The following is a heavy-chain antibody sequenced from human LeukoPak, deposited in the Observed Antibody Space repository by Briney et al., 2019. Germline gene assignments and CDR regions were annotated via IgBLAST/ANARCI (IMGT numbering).Heavy chain of an antibody. Sequence: SETLSLTCTVSGGSISSYCWSWIRQPPGKGLEWIGYIYTSGSTNYNPSLKSRVTISIDTSKNQFSLKLSTVTAADTAVYYCARLFSRGTYYYYYMDVWGKGTTVTVSS. CDR3: ARLFSRGTYYYYYMDV. CDR1: GGSISSYC. J-gene: IGHJ6*03. CDR2: IYTSGST. V-gene: IGHV4-4*09. D-gene: IGHD1-1*01.